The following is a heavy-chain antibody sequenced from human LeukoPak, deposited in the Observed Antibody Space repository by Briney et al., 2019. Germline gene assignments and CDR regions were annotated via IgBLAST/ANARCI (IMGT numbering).Heavy chain of an antibody. CDR1: GFTFSHYS. J-gene: IGHJ4*02. D-gene: IGHD5-24*01. CDR3: ARERLGDGYIREFDS. CDR2: FGSDLSFR. V-gene: IGHV3-21*01. Sequence: GGSLRLSCAGSGFTFSHYSMNWVRQAPGKGLEWVASFGSDLSFRSVADSLKGRFTISRDNAENSIYLHMNSLRAEDTAIYYRARERLGDGYIREFDSWGQGTLVIVSS.